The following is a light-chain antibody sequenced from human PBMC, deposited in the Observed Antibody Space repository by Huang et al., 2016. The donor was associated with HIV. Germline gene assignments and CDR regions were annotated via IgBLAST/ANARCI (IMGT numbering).Light chain of an antibody. CDR3: QHYNSYSCT. V-gene: IGKV1-5*03. CDR1: QNINSW. CDR2: EAS. J-gene: IGKJ2*02. Sequence: DIQMTQSPSTLSASVGDRVTITCRASQNINSWLAWYQQKPGKAPKRLIYEASHLGSGGPSRFSGSGSGTEFTLTIASLQPDDLATYYCQHYNSYSCTFGQGTKLDIK.